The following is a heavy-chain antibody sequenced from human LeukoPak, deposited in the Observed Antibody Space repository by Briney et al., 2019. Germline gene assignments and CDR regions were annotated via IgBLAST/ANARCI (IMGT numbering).Heavy chain of an antibody. CDR3: ARDHAVAAAVYFFDY. CDR1: GLTFSSYP. J-gene: IGHJ4*02. D-gene: IGHD6-13*01. V-gene: IGHV3-30-3*01. Sequence: GGSLRLSCAASGLTFSSYPIHWVRQAPAKGLEWVADIADDGNDKRYADSVKGRFTISRDNSKNTVYLQMSSLRTEDTAVYYCARDHAVAAAVYFFDYWGQGTLVTVSS. CDR2: IADDGNDK.